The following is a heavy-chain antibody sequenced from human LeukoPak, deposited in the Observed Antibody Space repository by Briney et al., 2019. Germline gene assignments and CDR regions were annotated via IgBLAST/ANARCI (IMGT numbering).Heavy chain of an antibody. CDR2: ISYDGSNK. J-gene: IGHJ4*02. CDR1: GFTFSSYG. CDR3: AKGVSSTSSFDY. Sequence: GGSLRLSCAASGFTFSSYGMHWVRQAPGKGLEWVAVISYDGSNKYYADSVKGRFTISRDNSKNTLYLQMNSLRAEDTAVYYCAKGVSSTSSFDYWGQGTLVTVSS. V-gene: IGHV3-30*18. D-gene: IGHD2-2*01.